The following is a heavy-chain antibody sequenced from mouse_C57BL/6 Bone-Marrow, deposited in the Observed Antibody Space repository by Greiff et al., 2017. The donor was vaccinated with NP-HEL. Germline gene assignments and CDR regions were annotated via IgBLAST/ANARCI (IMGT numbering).Heavy chain of an antibody. CDR1: GFTFSDYR. Sequence: EVQLVESGGGLVKPGGSLKISCAASGFTFSDYRMHWVRQAPEKGLEWVAYISSGSSTIYYADTVKSRFTISRDNAKNTLFLQMTSLRSEDTAMYYCARIYYDYAMDYWGQGTSVTVSS. V-gene: IGHV5-17*01. CDR2: ISSGSSTI. CDR3: ARIYYDYAMDY. D-gene: IGHD1-1*02. J-gene: IGHJ4*01.